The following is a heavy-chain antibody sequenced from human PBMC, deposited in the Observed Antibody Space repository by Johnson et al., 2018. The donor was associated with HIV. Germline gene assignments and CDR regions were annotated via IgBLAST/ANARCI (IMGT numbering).Heavy chain of an antibody. J-gene: IGHJ3*02. CDR3: ARSDYDSSGYYPDAFDI. CDR2: ISYDGSNK. CDR1: GFTFSSYG. Sequence: QMLLVESGGGVVQPGRSLRLSCAASGFTFSSYGMHWVRQAPGKGLEWVAVISYDGSNKYYADSVKGRFTISRENAKNSLYLQMNSLRAGDTAVYYCARSDYDSSGYYPDAFDIWGQGTMVTVSS. V-gene: IGHV3-30*03. D-gene: IGHD3-22*01.